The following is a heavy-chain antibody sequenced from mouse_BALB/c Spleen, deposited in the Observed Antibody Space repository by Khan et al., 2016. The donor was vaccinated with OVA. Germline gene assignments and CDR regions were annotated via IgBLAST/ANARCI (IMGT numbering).Heavy chain of an antibody. CDR2: IWGDGST. CDR1: GLSLTNYG. D-gene: IGHD2-1*01. CDR3: ASIYYGNDWFAY. V-gene: IGHV2-3*01. J-gene: IGHJ3*01. Sequence: QVQLKESGPGLVAPSQSLSIRCTVSGLSLTNYGVSWVRQPPGKGLEWLGVIWGDGSTHYHSVLKSRLTINKDNSNRQVFVKLNSLQPDDTATYFCASIYYGNDWFAYWGQGTLVTVSA.